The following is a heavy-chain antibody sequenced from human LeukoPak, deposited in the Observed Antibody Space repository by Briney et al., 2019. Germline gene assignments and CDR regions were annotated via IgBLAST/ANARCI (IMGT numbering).Heavy chain of an antibody. D-gene: IGHD3-22*01. Sequence: PGGSLRLSCAASGFTFSSYAMSWVRQAPGKGLEWVSAISGSGGSTYYADSVKGRFTISRDNSKNTLYLQMNSLRAEDTAVYYCAKEGYDSSGYYHWFDPWGQGTLVTVSS. V-gene: IGHV3-23*01. CDR2: ISGSGGST. J-gene: IGHJ5*02. CDR3: AKEGYDSSGYYHWFDP. CDR1: GFTFSSYA.